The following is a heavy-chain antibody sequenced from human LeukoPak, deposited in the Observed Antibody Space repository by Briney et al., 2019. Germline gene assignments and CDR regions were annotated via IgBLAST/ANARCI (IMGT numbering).Heavy chain of an antibody. CDR3: ASSGYSSGWPLWYFDL. V-gene: IGHV4-59*08. J-gene: IGHJ2*01. Sequence: SETLSLTCTVSGGSISSYYWSWLRQPPGKGLEWIGYIYYSGSTNYNPSLKSRVTISVDTSKNQFSLKLSSVTAADTAVYYCASSGYSSGWPLWYFDLWGRGTLVTVSS. CDR2: IYYSGST. CDR1: GGSISSYY. D-gene: IGHD6-19*01.